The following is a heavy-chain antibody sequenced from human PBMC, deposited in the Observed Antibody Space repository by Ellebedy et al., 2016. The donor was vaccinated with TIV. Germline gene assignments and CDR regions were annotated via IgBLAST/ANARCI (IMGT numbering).Heavy chain of an antibody. J-gene: IGHJ6*02. Sequence: GESLKISCAASGFTFSSYAMPWVRQAPGKGLEWVAVISYDGSNKYYADSVKGRFNISRDNSKNTLYLQMNSLRAEDTAVYYCARDPYDFWSDYFGAYYYYGMDVWGQGTTVTVSS. CDR1: GFTFSSYA. V-gene: IGHV3-30*14. CDR3: ARDPYDFWSDYFGAYYYYGMDV. CDR2: ISYDGSNK. D-gene: IGHD3-3*01.